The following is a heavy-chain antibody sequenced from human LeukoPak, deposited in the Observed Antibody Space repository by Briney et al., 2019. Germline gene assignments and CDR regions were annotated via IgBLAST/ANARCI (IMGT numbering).Heavy chain of an antibody. CDR1: GGTFSSYA. CDR3: ARRWEGYNVFVY. J-gene: IGHJ4*02. D-gene: IGHD5-24*01. V-gene: IGHV1-69*05. Sequence: VASVKVSCKASGGTFSSYAIGWVRQAPGQGLEWMGGIIPIFGTANYAQKFQGRVTITTDESTSTAYMELSSLRSEDTAVYYCARRWEGYNVFVYWGQGTLVTVSS. CDR2: IIPIFGTA.